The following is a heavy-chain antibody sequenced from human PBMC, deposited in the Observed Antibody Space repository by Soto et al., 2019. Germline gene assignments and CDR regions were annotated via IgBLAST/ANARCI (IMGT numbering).Heavy chain of an antibody. CDR1: GGSFSGYY. D-gene: IGHD6-19*01. CDR3: ARFSGSYYYAMDV. V-gene: IGHV4-34*01. CDR2: INHSGVT. J-gene: IGHJ6*02. Sequence: SETLSLTCAVYGGSFSGYYWSWIRQPPGKGLEWVGEINHSGVTNYKPSLKRRVTISVDTSKNQFSLQLKSVTAADTALYYCARFSGSYYYAMDVWGQGSTVTVS.